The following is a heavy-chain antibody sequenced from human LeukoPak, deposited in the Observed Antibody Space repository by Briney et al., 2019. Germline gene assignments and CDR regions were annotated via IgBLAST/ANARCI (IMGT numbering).Heavy chain of an antibody. CDR1: GGSISNYY. D-gene: IGHD2-2*01. J-gene: IGHJ3*02. Sequence: PSETLSLTCTVSGGSISNYYWSWIRRPPGKGLEWIGYIYYSGSTYYNPSLKSRVTISVDTSKNQFSLKLSSVTAADTAVYYCARVIVVVPAAKVYDAFDIWGQGTMVTVSS. CDR3: ARVIVVVPAAKVYDAFDI. V-gene: IGHV4-59*08. CDR2: IYYSGST.